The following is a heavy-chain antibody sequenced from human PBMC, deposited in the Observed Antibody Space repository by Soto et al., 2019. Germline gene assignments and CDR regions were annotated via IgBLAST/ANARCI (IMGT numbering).Heavy chain of an antibody. D-gene: IGHD6-6*01. CDR3: ARENVEYGSSSFNYGMDV. J-gene: IGHJ6*02. CDR1: GFPFNNYA. Sequence: LRLSCAASGFPFNNYAMFWVRQAPGKGLEWVAVISYDGNNKYYADSVKGRFTISRDNSKNTLYLQMNSLRPEDTAVYYCARENVEYGSSSFNYGMDVWGQGTTVTVSS. V-gene: IGHV3-30-3*01. CDR2: ISYDGNNK.